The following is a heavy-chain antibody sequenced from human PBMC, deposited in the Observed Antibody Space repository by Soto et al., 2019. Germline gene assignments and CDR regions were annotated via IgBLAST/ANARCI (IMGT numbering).Heavy chain of an antibody. CDR3: ARTSDLGFRDWFGT. CDR1: GGSMNIGGYD. V-gene: IGHV4-31*03. D-gene: IGHD2-21*01. Sequence: LSLKGSVSGGSMNIGGYDGTLIRKHPEKVLRWIGYIYYRGHTYYNQSLRSRPTISVDKSKNQFSLNLTSVTAADTAVYYCARTSDLGFRDWFGTWGQGTVVTLSS. J-gene: IGHJ5*02. CDR2: IYYRGHT.